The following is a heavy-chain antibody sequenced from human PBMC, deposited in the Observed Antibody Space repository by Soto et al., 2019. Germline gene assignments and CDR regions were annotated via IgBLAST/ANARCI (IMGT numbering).Heavy chain of an antibody. Sequence: STTXSLTCTVSVSSVTIGNYYLSWIRQPPGKGLEWIGYIYYNGATKYNPSLKSRLTISLDTYKNQLSLKLTSVTAADTDVYYCKRRGVYSSSLLTWGQGTLV. CDR3: KRRGVYSSSLLT. CDR1: VSSVTIGNYY. CDR2: IYYNGAT. J-gene: IGHJ4*02. V-gene: IGHV4-61*01. D-gene: IGHD6-13*01.